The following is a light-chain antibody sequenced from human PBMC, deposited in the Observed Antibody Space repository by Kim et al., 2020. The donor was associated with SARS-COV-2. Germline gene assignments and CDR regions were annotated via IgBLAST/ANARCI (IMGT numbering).Light chain of an antibody. CDR1: NNDVGGYNY. CDR2: DVS. CDR3: TSYTRSDTWV. Sequence: GQSITSSCTGTNNDVGGYNYVSWYQQHPGKAPKFMIYDVSKRPSGVSNRFSGSKSGNTASLTISGLQAEDEADYYCTSYTRSDTWVFGGGTQLTVL. V-gene: IGLV2-14*03. J-gene: IGLJ3*02.